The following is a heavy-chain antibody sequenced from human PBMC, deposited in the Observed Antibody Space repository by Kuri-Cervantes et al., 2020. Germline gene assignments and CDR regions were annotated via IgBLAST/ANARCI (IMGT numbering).Heavy chain of an antibody. Sequence: GESLKISCAASGFTFSDYYMSWIRQAPGKGLEWVSSISGSSSYIYYADSVKGRFTISRDNAKNSLYLQMNSLRAEDTAVYYCARDGYTQYYYYGMDVWGQGTTVTVSS. CDR3: ARDGYTQYYYYGMDV. CDR2: ISGSSSYI. J-gene: IGHJ6*02. V-gene: IGHV3-11*06. D-gene: IGHD5-24*01. CDR1: GFTFSDYY.